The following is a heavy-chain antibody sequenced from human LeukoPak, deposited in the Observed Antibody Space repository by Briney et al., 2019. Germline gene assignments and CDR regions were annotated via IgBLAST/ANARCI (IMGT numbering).Heavy chain of an antibody. Sequence: PGGSLRLSCAASGFTFRSYGMVWVRQPPGKGLEWVAIISYDGSYKYHADSVKGRFTISGDNSKNTLYLQMNSLRAEDTAMYYCASLRYGSGSYYNDYWGQGTLGTVSS. CDR1: GFTFRSYG. V-gene: IGHV3-30*03. D-gene: IGHD3-10*01. CDR2: ISYDGSYK. CDR3: ASLRYGSGSYYNDY. J-gene: IGHJ4*02.